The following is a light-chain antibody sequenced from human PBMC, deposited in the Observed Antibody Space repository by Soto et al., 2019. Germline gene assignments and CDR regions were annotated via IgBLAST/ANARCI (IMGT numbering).Light chain of an antibody. V-gene: IGLV2-14*01. CDR1: RSAVGLYNY. CDR3: SSYTTTTLEV. Sequence: QSVLTPPASVSGSPGQSITISCTGTRSAVGLYNYVSWYQQHPGKAPKLMIYEVINRPSGVSNPFSGSKSGNTASLTISGLQAEDEADYYCSSYTTTTLEVFGTGTKVTVL. CDR2: EVI. J-gene: IGLJ1*01.